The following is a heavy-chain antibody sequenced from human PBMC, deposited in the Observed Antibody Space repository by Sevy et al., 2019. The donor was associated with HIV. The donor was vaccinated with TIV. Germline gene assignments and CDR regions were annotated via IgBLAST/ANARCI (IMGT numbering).Heavy chain of an antibody. CDR3: AREGITFGGVIGPLDY. CDR2: IWYDGSNK. V-gene: IGHV3-33*01. CDR1: GFTFSSYG. J-gene: IGHJ4*02. D-gene: IGHD3-16*02. Sequence: GESLKISCAASGFTFSSYGMHWVRQAPGKGLEWVAVIWYDGSNKYYADSVKGRFTISRDNSKNTLYLQMNSLRAEDTAVYYCAREGITFGGVIGPLDYWGQGTLVTVSS.